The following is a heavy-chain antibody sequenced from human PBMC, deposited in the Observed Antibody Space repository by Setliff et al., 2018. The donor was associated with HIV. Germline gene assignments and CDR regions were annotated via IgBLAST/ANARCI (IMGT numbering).Heavy chain of an antibody. CDR1: GYSISSGYY. Sequence: SETLSLTCAVSGYSISSGYYWGWIRQPPGKGLEWIGSIYHSGSTYYNPSLKSRVTISVDTSKNHFSLKLSSVTAADTAVYYCARSLLPSITVAGTIGYWGQGSLVTVSS. CDR3: ARSLLPSITVAGTIGY. CDR2: IYHSGST. V-gene: IGHV4-38-2*01. J-gene: IGHJ4*02. D-gene: IGHD6-19*01.